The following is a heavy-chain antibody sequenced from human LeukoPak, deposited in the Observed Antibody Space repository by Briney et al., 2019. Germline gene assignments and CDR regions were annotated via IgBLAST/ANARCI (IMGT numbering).Heavy chain of an antibody. CDR2: INPNTGRT. V-gene: IGHV1-2*02. CDR1: GYTFSGYY. D-gene: IGHD6-19*01. Sequence: GASVKVSCKASGYTFSGYYMHWVRQAPGQGLEWMGWINPNTGRTNYAQNFQGRVTMTSDTSISTAYMELNSLRSDDTAVYYCARFGLGKHIEVAGIPFDIWGQGTMVTVSS. CDR3: ARFGLGKHIEVAGIPFDI. J-gene: IGHJ3*02.